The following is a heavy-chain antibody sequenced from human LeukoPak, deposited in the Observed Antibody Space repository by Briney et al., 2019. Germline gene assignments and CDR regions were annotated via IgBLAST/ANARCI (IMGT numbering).Heavy chain of an antibody. J-gene: IGHJ5*02. CDR3: AKGTVTELQA. D-gene: IGHD1-7*01. Sequence: GESLRLSCAASGFTFAEYAMHWVRHTPGKRLEWVGLIMFDGSGIFYADSVKGRFAISRDNFKDSLYLQIHSLRIDDTALYYCAKGTVTELQAWGQGTLVTVSS. CDR1: GFTFAEYA. V-gene: IGHV3-43*01. CDR2: IMFDGSGI.